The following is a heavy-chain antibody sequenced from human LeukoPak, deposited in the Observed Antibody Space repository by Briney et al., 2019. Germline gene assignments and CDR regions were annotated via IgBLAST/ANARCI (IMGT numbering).Heavy chain of an antibody. J-gene: IGHJ4*02. CDR2: IYSSGSI. CDR1: GFTVSSNY. D-gene: IGHD3-22*01. V-gene: IGHV3-66*01. Sequence: GGSLRLSCAASGFTVSSNYMSWVRQAPGKGLEWVSVIYSSGSIYYADSVKGRFTIPRDNSKSTLYLQMNSLRAEDTAVYYCARDLRGNYYDSSGYNDYWGQGTLVTVSS. CDR3: ARDLRGNYYDSSGYNDY.